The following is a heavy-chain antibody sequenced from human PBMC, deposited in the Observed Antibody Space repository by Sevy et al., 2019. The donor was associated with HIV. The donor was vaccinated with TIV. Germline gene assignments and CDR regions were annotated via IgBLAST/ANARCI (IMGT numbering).Heavy chain of an antibody. Sequence: GGSLRLSCAASGFTFSSYAMSWVRQAPGKGLEWVSAISDSGDSTYYADSVKGRFTISRDNSKNTLYLQMNSLRAEDTAVYYCAKVGTMVQGAAPFDYWGQGTLVTLSS. CDR2: ISDSGDST. J-gene: IGHJ4*02. CDR1: GFTFSSYA. V-gene: IGHV3-23*01. D-gene: IGHD3-10*01. CDR3: AKVGTMVQGAAPFDY.